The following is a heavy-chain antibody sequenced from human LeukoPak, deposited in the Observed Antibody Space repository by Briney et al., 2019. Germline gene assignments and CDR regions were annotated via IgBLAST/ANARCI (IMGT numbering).Heavy chain of an antibody. CDR3: GKGPGIAVATVDY. CDR2: ISWNGGSI. J-gene: IGHJ4*02. D-gene: IGHD6-19*01. CDR1: GFTFDDCA. Sequence: PGGSLRLSCAASGFTFDDCAMHWVRHAPGKGLEWVSGISWNGGSIGYADSVKGRFTISRDNAKNSLYLQMNSLRTEDTALYYCGKGPGIAVATVDYWGQGTLVTVSS. V-gene: IGHV3-9*01.